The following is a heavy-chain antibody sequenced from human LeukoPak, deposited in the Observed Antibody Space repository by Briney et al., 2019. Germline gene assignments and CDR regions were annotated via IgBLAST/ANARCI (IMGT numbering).Heavy chain of an antibody. D-gene: IGHD3-3*01. CDR3: ARGLGDFWSDNWFDP. V-gene: IGHV4-59*12. Sequence: SETLSLTCTVSGGSISSYYWSWIRQPPGKGLEWIGYIHYSGSTNYNPSLKSRLTISVDTSKNQFSLKLSSVTAADTAVYYCARGLGDFWSDNWFDPWGQGTLVTVSS. CDR1: GGSISSYY. CDR2: IHYSGST. J-gene: IGHJ5*02.